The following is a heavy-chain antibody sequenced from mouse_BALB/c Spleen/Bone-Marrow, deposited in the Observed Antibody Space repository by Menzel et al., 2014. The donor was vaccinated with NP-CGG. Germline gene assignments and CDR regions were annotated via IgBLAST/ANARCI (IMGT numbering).Heavy chain of an antibody. Sequence: VQLQQSGAELVRPGASVKLSCTASGFTIKDTYMHWVKQRPEQGLEWIGRIDPANGNTKYDPKFQGKATMTADTSSNAAYRQLCGLTAKDSGVYYCARWEDYAMDYWGQGTSVTVSA. CDR2: IDPANGNT. V-gene: IGHV14-3*02. D-gene: IGHD4-1*01. J-gene: IGHJ4*01. CDR3: ARWEDYAMDY. CDR1: GFTIKDTY.